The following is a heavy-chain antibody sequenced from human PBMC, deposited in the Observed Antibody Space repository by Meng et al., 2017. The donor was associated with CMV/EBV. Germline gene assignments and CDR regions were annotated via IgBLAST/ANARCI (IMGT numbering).Heavy chain of an antibody. CDR3: ARDRYCSSTSCYEYYYYGMDV. J-gene: IGHJ6*02. D-gene: IGHD2-2*01. Sequence: LTGAASGFTFSSYAMSWVRQAPGKGLEWGSAISGSGGSTYYADSVKGRFTISRDNAKNSLYLQMNSLRAEDTAVYYCARDRYCSSTSCYEYYYYGMDVWGQGTTVTVSS. V-gene: IGHV3-23*01. CDR2: ISGSGGST. CDR1: GFTFSSYA.